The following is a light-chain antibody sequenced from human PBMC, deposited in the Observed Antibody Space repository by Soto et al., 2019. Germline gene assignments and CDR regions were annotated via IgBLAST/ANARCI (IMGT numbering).Light chain of an antibody. CDR3: ATWDDSLNKEV. CDR1: SSNIGNKP. J-gene: IGLJ2*01. V-gene: IGLV1-36*01. Sequence: QSVLTQPPSVSGAPRQRVTISCSGSSSNIGNKPVNWYQQLPGKAPKLLIYYDDLLPSGVSDRFSGSKSGTSASLAISGLQSEDYADYSCATWDDSLNKEVFGGGTKVTVL. CDR2: YDD.